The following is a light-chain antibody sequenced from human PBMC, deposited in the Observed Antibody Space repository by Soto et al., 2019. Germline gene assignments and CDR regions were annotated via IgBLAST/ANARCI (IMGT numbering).Light chain of an antibody. V-gene: IGKV3D-20*01. J-gene: IGKJ4*01. Sequence: EIVLTQSPATLSLSPGERATLSCGASQSIGNNYLAWYQQKPGLAPRLLIYATSTRATGIPDRFSGSGSGTDFTLSISRLEPEDFAVYYCQHYPSAPLTFGGGTMV. CDR2: ATS. CDR1: QSIGNNY. CDR3: QHYPSAPLT.